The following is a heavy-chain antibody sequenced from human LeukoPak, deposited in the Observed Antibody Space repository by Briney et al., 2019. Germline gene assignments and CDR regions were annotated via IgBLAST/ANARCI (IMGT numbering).Heavy chain of an antibody. CDR1: GFTLSSSE. Sequence: GGSLRLSCAASGFTLSSSEMNWVRQAPGKGLEWVSAISGSGGSTYYADSVKGRFTISRDNSKNTLYLQMNSLRAEDTAVYYCAKAPIAVAVGWFDPWGQGTLVTVSS. D-gene: IGHD6-19*01. CDR2: ISGSGGST. V-gene: IGHV3-23*01. J-gene: IGHJ5*02. CDR3: AKAPIAVAVGWFDP.